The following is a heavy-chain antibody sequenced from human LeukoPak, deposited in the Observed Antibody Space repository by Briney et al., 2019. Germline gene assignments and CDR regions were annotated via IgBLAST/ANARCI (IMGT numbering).Heavy chain of an antibody. Sequence: SETLSLTCTVSNDSISSYCCSWVRQPPGKGLEWIGFMCPSGRTDYNPSLKSRVTMSVDTSKNQLSMELRFLTAADTAVYYCARVLVAGSWYRGHNWFDPWGQGTLVTVSS. CDR1: NDSISSYC. CDR2: MCPSGRT. V-gene: IGHV4-4*08. CDR3: ARVLVAGSWYRGHNWFDP. J-gene: IGHJ5*02. D-gene: IGHD6-13*01.